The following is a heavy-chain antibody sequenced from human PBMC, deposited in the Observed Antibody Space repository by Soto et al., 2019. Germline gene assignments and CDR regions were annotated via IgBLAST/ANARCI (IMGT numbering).Heavy chain of an antibody. V-gene: IGHV1-69*13. CDR2: IIPIFGTA. Sequence: SVKVSCKASGGTFSSYAISWVRQAPGQGLEWMGGIIPIFGTANYAQKFQGRVTITADESTSTAYMELSSLRSEDTAVYYCARGIVGTMVRGAFNYWGQGTLVTVPQ. D-gene: IGHD3-10*01. J-gene: IGHJ4*02. CDR3: ARGIVGTMVRGAFNY. CDR1: GGTFSSYA.